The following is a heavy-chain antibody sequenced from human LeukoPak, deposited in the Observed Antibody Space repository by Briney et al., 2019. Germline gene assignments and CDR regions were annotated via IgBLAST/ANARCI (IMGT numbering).Heavy chain of an antibody. Sequence: GESLKISCEGSGYSFSSYWIGWVRQMPGKGLEWMGIIYPGDSDTRYSLSFQGQVTISADKSISTAYLQWSSLKASDTAVYYCARPGRGYCSTTSCEGGAFDIWGQGTMVTVSS. J-gene: IGHJ3*02. D-gene: IGHD2-2*01. CDR3: ARPGRGYCSTTSCEGGAFDI. CDR2: IYPGDSDT. V-gene: IGHV5-51*01. CDR1: GYSFSSYW.